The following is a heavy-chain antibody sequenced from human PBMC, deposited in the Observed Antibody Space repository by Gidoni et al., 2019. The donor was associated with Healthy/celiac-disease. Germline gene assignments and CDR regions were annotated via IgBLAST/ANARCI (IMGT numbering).Heavy chain of an antibody. Sequence: QVQLVQYGAEVKKPGASVKVSCKASGYTFTSYEINWVRQATGQGLEWWGCMNPNSGNTGYAQKFQCRVTMTSNTSISTSYMELSSLRSEDTAVYYCARGLARLLLFGELRYYYGMDVWGQGTTVTVSS. CDR1: GYTFTSYE. V-gene: IGHV1-8*01. D-gene: IGHD3-10*01. CDR2: MNPNSGNT. J-gene: IGHJ6*02. CDR3: ARGLARLLLFGELRYYYGMDV.